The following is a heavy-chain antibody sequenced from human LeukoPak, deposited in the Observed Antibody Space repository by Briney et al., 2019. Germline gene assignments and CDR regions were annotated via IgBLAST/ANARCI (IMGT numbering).Heavy chain of an antibody. J-gene: IGHJ4*02. CDR2: ISYDGSNK. CDR1: GFTFISYD. Sequence: PGGSLRLSCAASGFTFISYDIHWVRQAPGKGLEWVAVISYDGSNKYYADSVKGRFTISRDNSKNTLYLQVNSLRTEDTAVYYCAKNIPNCSSTSCPLDHWGQGTLVTVSS. D-gene: IGHD2-2*01. CDR3: AKNIPNCSSTSCPLDH. V-gene: IGHV3-30*18.